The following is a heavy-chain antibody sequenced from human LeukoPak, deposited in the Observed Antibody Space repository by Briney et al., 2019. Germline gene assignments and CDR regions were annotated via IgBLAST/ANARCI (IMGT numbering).Heavy chain of an antibody. CDR2: ISAYNGNT. J-gene: IGHJ4*02. V-gene: IGHV1-18*01. CDR1: GYTFTSYG. Sequence: ASVKVSCKASGYTFTSYGISWVRQAPGQGLEWMGWISAYNGNTNYAQKLQGRVTMTTDTSTSTAYMELRSLRSDDTAVCYCARAHRLGNLYGFDYWGQGTLVTVSS. D-gene: IGHD2-8*01. CDR3: ARAHRLGNLYGFDY.